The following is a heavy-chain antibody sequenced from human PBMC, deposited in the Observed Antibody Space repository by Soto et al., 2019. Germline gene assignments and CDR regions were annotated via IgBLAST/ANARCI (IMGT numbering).Heavy chain of an antibody. Sequence: SGPKPVNPTPNLTLACTLSGSPLSTSGGGVGWIPQPPGKAPEWPALIYWDYEKRYSPSLKSRLNIPKDHSKNQGVLTMTNMDPVDTATYYCAHMDLVPFDYWRQGTLVSVSS. CDR3: AHMDLVPFDY. D-gene: IGHD2-8*02. CDR1: GSPLSTSGGG. J-gene: IGHJ4*02. CDR2: IYWDYEK. V-gene: IGHV2-5*02.